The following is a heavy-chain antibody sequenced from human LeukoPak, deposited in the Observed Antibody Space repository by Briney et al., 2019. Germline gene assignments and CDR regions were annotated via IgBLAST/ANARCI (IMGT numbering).Heavy chain of an antibody. V-gene: IGHV3-23*01. Sequence: GGSLRLSCAASGFTFSTYGMSWVRQVPGKGLEWVSAISGSGDTPYYADSVKGRFTISRDNSRNTIYLQINSLRAEDTAIYYCAKAPISNWGSLLENWGQGTQVIVSA. CDR1: GFTFSTYG. CDR2: ISGSGDTP. J-gene: IGHJ1*01. D-gene: IGHD7-27*01. CDR3: AKAPISNWGSLLEN.